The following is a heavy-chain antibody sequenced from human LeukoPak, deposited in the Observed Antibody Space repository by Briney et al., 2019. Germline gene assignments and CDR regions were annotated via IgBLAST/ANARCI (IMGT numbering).Heavy chain of an antibody. CDR3: TRDSANYHFAY. D-gene: IGHD4/OR15-4a*01. J-gene: IGHJ4*02. V-gene: IGHV3-66*01. CDR1: GFTVKDNF. CDR2: LYSGGAT. Sequence: PGGSLRLSCAASGFTVKDNFMSRVRQAPGKGLEWVSVLYSGGATYYADSVKGRFTISRDNSKNIVFLQMNDLRTVDTAFYYCTRDSANYHFAYWGQGALVTVSS.